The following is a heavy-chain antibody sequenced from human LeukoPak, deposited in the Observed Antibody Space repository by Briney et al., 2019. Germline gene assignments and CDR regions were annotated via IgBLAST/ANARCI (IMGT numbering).Heavy chain of an antibody. CDR3: ARGKRRNCSSTSCYGLDP. D-gene: IGHD2-2*01. CDR1: GYTFTSYD. Sequence: GASVKVSCKASGYTFTSYDINWVRQATGQGLEWMGWMNPNSGNTGYAQKFQGRVTMTRNTSISTAYMELSSLRSEDTAVYYCARGKRRNCSSTSCYGLDPWGQGTLVTVSS. V-gene: IGHV1-8*01. CDR2: MNPNSGNT. J-gene: IGHJ5*02.